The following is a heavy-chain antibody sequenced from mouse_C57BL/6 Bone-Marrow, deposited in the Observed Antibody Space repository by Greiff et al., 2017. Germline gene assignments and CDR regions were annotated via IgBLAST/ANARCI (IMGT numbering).Heavy chain of an antibody. Sequence: VQLQQSGPELVKPGASVKISCKASGYTFTDYYMNWVKQSHGKSLEWIGDINPNNGGTSYNQKLKGKATLTVDKSSSTAYMELRSLTSEDSAVYYCARGGTTVVAYYYAMDYWGQGTSVTVSS. D-gene: IGHD1-1*01. CDR3: ARGGTTVVAYYYAMDY. V-gene: IGHV1-26*01. CDR1: GYTFTDYY. J-gene: IGHJ4*01. CDR2: INPNNGGT.